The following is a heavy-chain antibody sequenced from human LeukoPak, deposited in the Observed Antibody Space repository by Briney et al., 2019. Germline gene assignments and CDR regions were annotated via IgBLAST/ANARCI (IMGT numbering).Heavy chain of an antibody. J-gene: IGHJ6*02. D-gene: IGHD2-2*01. CDR1: GFTCSSYS. CDR2: ISSSSTI. V-gene: IGHV3-48*02. Sequence: PGGSLRLSCAASGFTCSSYSMTWVRQAPGKGLEWVSYISSSSTIYYADSVKGRFTISRDNAKNSLYLQMNSLRDEDTAVYYCARDLSVVAPRYGMDVWGQGTTVTVSS. CDR3: ARDLSVVAPRYGMDV.